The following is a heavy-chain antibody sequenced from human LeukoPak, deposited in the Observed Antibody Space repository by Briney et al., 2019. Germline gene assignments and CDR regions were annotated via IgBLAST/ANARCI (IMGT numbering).Heavy chain of an antibody. CDR3: ARHIVATSPQGWFDP. D-gene: IGHD5-12*01. J-gene: IGHJ5*02. CDR2: IYYSGAS. CDR1: GGFISTRSYY. V-gene: IGHV4-39*01. Sequence: PSETLSLTCTVSGGFISTRSYYWGWIRQSPGKGLEWIGSIYYSGASNYNPSLKSRVTILVDTSKEVFSLKLSSVTAADTAVYYCARHIVATSPQGWFDPWGQGTLVTVSS.